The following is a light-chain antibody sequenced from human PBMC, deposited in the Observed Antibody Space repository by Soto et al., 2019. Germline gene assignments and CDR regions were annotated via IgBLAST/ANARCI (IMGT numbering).Light chain of an antibody. Sequence: EKVLTQSPGTLSLSPGERATLSCRASQSVSSDLAWYQQKPGQAPRLLIYGASTRATGIPVRFSGSGSGTDFTLTISSLQAEDVAVYYCQQYYTTPPMYTFGQGTKVDIK. CDR1: QSVSSD. CDR3: QQYYTTPPMYT. CDR2: GAS. J-gene: IGKJ2*01. V-gene: IGKV3-15*01.